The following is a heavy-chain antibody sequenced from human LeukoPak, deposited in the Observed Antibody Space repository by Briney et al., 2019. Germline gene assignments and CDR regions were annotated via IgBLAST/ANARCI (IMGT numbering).Heavy chain of an antibody. J-gene: IGHJ5*02. CDR2: IYTSGST. Sequence: SETLSLTCTVSGGSISSYYWSWIRQPAGKGLEWIGRIYTSGSTNYNPSLKSRVTMSVDTSKNQFSLKLSSVTAADTALYYCARDHGYDSSGYYFNWFDPWGQGTLVTVSS. CDR3: ARDHGYDSSGYYFNWFDP. V-gene: IGHV4-4*07. CDR1: GGSISSYY. D-gene: IGHD3-22*01.